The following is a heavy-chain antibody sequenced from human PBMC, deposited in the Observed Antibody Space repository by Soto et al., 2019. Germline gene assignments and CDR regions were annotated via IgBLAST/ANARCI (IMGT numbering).Heavy chain of an antibody. CDR3: ARSGFGESYYYYYGMDV. CDR2: IKQDGSEK. CDR1: GFTFSSYW. D-gene: IGHD3-10*01. J-gene: IGHJ6*02. Sequence: VGSLRLSCAASGFTFSSYWMSWVRQAPGKGLEWVANIKQDGSEKYYVDSVKGRFTISRDNAKNSLYLQMNSLRAEDTAVYYCARSGFGESYYYYYGMDVWGQGTTVTVSS. V-gene: IGHV3-7*03.